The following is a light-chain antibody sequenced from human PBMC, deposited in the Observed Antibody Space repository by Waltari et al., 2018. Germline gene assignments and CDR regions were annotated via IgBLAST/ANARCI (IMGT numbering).Light chain of an antibody. CDR3: QQSYSPPYT. CDR1: HNINNY. V-gene: IGKV1-39*01. CDR2: AAS. J-gene: IGKJ2*01. Sequence: DIHMTQSPSSLSASVGARVTITCRASHNINNYLNWYQQKPGKAPKLLISAASSLQSGVPSRFSGSGSGTDFTLSISSLQPEDFATYHCQQSYSPPYTFGQGTNLEIK.